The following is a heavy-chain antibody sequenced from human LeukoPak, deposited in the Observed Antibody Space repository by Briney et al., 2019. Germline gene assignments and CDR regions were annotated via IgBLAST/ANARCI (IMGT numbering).Heavy chain of an antibody. J-gene: IGHJ4*02. CDR3: ARRVSMVRGVIMGYFDY. V-gene: IGHV5-51*01. D-gene: IGHD3-10*01. CDR2: IYPGDSDT. Sequence: GKSLKISCKGSGYSFTSYWIGWVRQMPGKGLEWMGIIYPGDSDTRYSPSFQGQVTISADKSISTAYLQWSSLKASDTAMYYRARRVSMVRGVIMGYFDYWGQGTLVTVSS. CDR1: GYSFTSYW.